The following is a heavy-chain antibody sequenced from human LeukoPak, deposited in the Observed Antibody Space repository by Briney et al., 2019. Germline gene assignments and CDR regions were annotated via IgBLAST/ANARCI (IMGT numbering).Heavy chain of an antibody. CDR1: GGSISSYY. J-gene: IGHJ5*02. V-gene: IGHV4-4*07. CDR2: IYTSGST. Sequence: SETLSLTCTVSGGSISSYYWSWIRQPAGKGLEWIGRIYTSGSTNYNPSLKSRVTMSVDTSKNQSSLKLSSVTAADTAGYHCARDGLEYSFQDPWGQGTLVTVSS. D-gene: IGHD6-6*01. CDR3: ARDGLEYSFQDP.